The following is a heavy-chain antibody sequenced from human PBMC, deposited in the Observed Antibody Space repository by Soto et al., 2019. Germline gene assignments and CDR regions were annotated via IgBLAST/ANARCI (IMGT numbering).Heavy chain of an antibody. CDR1: GDTFIGYY. Sequence: GVSVKVSCKTSGDTFIGYYMHWVRQAPGQGLEWMGWINPNSGDTKYAQKFQGWVTMTRDTSVSTAYMELSRLKSDDTAVYYCAREGGYCSGGSCFDYWGQGTLVTVSS. V-gene: IGHV1-2*04. CDR3: AREGGYCSGGSCFDY. D-gene: IGHD2-15*01. CDR2: INPNSGDT. J-gene: IGHJ4*02.